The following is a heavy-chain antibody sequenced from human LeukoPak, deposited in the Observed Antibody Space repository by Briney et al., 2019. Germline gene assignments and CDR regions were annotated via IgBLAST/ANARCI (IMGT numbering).Heavy chain of an antibody. D-gene: IGHD3-16*01. V-gene: IGHV4-59*01. Sequence: SETLSLTCTVSGGSIGNYYWTWIRQPPGKGLEWIGLIYYTGATNYNPSLKSRVTISLETSKNQFSLEVTSVTAADTAMYYCARAGNSYATGYYFDFWGQGTLVTVSS. CDR3: ARAGNSYATGYYFDF. J-gene: IGHJ4*02. CDR1: GGSIGNYY. CDR2: IYYTGAT.